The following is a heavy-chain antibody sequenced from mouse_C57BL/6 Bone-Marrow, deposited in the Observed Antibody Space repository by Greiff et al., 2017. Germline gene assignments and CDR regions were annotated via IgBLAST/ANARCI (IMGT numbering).Heavy chain of an antibody. Sequence: VKLMESGAELVRPGTSVKMSCKASGYTFTNYWIGWAKQRPGHGLEWIGDIYPGGGYTNYNEKFKGKATLTADKSSSTAYMQFSSLTSEYSAIYYCAREAYGSSYFAYWGQGTLVTVSA. CDR1: GYTFTNYW. CDR2: IYPGGGYT. V-gene: IGHV1-63*01. D-gene: IGHD1-1*01. J-gene: IGHJ3*01. CDR3: AREAYGSSYFAY.